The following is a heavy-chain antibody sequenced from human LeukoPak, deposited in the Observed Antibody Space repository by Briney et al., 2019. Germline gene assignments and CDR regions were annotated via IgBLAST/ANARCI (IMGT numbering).Heavy chain of an antibody. V-gene: IGHV3-9*01. CDR2: ISWNSGSI. J-gene: IGHJ6*02. Sequence: PGGSLRLSCAASGFTFDDYAMHWVRQAPGKGLEWVSGISWNSGSIGYADSVKGRFTISRDNAKNSLYLQMNSLRAEDTALYYCAKDIVSRITMVRGGTLNYGMDVWGQGTTVTVSS. CDR3: AKDIVSRITMVRGGTLNYGMDV. CDR1: GFTFDDYA. D-gene: IGHD3-10*01.